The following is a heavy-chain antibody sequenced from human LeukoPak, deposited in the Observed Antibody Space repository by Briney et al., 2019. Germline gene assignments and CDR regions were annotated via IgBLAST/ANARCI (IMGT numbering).Heavy chain of an antibody. CDR2: IYYSGST. CDR1: GGSISSSSYY. V-gene: IGHV4-39*07. J-gene: IGHJ6*03. Sequence: SETLSLTCTVSGGSISSSSYYWGWIRQPPGKGLEWIGSIYYSGSTYYNPSLKSRVTISVDTSKNQFSLKLSSVTAADTAVYYCARETSGPGYYYYMDVWGKGTTVTVSS. CDR3: ARETSGPGYYYYMDV.